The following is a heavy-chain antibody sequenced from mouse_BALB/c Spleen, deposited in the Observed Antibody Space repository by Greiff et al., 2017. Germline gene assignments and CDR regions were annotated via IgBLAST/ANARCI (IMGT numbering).Heavy chain of an antibody. V-gene: IGHV3-2*02. CDR1: GYSITSDYA. D-gene: IGHD1-1*01. J-gene: IGHJ3*01. CDR3: ARRTGVYFWFAY. Sequence: DVKLQESGPGLVKPSQSLSLTCTVTGYSITSDYAWNWIRQFPGNKLEWMGYISYSGSTSYNSSLKSRISITRDTSKNQFFLQLNSVTTEDTATYYCARRTGVYFWFAYWGQGTLVTVSA. CDR2: ISYSGST.